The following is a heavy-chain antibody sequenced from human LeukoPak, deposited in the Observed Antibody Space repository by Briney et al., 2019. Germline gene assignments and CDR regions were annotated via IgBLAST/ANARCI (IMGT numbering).Heavy chain of an antibody. CDR2: ISSSGSTI. CDR1: GFTFSSYE. J-gene: IGHJ4*02. V-gene: IGHV3-48*03. Sequence: GGSLRLSCAASGFTFSSYEMNWVRQAPGKGLEWVSYISSSGSTIYYADSVKGRFTISRDNAKNSLYLQMSNLRAEDTAVYYCARDYDFWSGPDYWGQGTLVTVSS. CDR3: ARDYDFWSGPDY. D-gene: IGHD3-3*01.